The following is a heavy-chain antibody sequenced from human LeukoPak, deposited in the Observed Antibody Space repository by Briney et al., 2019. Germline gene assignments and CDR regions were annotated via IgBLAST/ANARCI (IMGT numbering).Heavy chain of an antibody. V-gene: IGHV3-43*01. CDR3: ARGTVTTGDYYFDY. D-gene: IGHD4-17*01. CDR2: INWDGGST. J-gene: IGHJ4*02. Sequence: NPGGSLRLSCAASGFTFDDYTMHWVRQAPGKGLEWVSLINWDGGSTYYADSVKGRFTISRDNSKNSLYLQMNSLRTEDTALYYCARGTVTTGDYYFDYWGQGTLVTVSS. CDR1: GFTFDDYT.